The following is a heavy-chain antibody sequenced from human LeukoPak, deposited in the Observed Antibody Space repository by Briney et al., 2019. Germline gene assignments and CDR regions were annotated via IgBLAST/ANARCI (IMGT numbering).Heavy chain of an antibody. CDR2: IREDGSEK. CDR3: ARDQWNAFDI. V-gene: IGHV3-7*01. D-gene: IGHD2-8*01. CDR1: GFTFSSYA. J-gene: IGHJ3*02. Sequence: GGSLRLSCAASGFTFSSYAMSWVRQAPGKGLEWVANIREDGSEKYYVDSVKGRFTISRDNAKNSLYLQMNSLRAEDTAVYYCARDQWNAFDIWGQGTMVTVSS.